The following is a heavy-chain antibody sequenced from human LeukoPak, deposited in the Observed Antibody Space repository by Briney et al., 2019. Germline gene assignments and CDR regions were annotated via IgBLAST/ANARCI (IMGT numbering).Heavy chain of an antibody. V-gene: IGHV1-2*02. Sequence: ASVKVSCKASGYTFTGYYMHWVRQAPGRGPEWMGWINPNSGGTNYAQKFQGRVTMTRDTSISTAYMELTRLTSDDTAVYYCVPTLKSIYYYFHYWGQGSLVTVSS. CDR1: GYTFTGYY. CDR3: VPTLKSIYYYFHY. D-gene: IGHD3-3*01. J-gene: IGHJ4*02. CDR2: INPNSGGT.